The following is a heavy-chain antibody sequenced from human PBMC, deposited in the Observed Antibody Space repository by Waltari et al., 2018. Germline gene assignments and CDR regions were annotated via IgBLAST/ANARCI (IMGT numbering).Heavy chain of an antibody. Sequence: EVQVVESGGDLIQPGGSLRLSCAGSGFIFSDSWMGWVRQAPGKGLEWVANIKKDGTSKYYVDSVKGRFTISRENAKNSIYLQMDNLRVEDTAVYYCARHGDFCFDYWGQGVLVTVSS. D-gene: IGHD2-21*01. J-gene: IGHJ4*02. CDR3: ARHGDFCFDY. CDR2: IKKDGTSK. CDR1: GFIFSDSW. V-gene: IGHV3-7*01.